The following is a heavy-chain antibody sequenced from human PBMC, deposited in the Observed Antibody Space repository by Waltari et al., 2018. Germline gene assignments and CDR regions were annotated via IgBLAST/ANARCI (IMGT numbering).Heavy chain of an antibody. Sequence: QVQLQESGPGLVKPSETLSLTCAVSGYSISSGYYWGWIRQPPGKGLEWIGSIYHSGSTYYNPSLKSRVTISVDTSKNQFSLKLSSVTAADTAVYYCARDRRKWFGESDWFDPWGQGTLVTVSS. V-gene: IGHV4-38-2*02. CDR1: GYSISSGYY. CDR3: ARDRRKWFGESDWFDP. CDR2: IYHSGST. J-gene: IGHJ5*02. D-gene: IGHD3-10*01.